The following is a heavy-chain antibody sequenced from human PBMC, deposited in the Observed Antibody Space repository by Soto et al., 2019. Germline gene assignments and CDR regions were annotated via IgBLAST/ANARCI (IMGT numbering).Heavy chain of an antibody. V-gene: IGHV3-30*18. Sequence: QVQLVESGGGVVQPGRSLRLSCAASGFTFSSYGMHWVRQAPGKGLEWVAVISYDGSNKYYADSVKGRFTISRDNSKNTLYLQMNSLRAEDTAVYYCAKDWPYYYDSRGYYLPRFDYWGQGTLVTVSS. CDR3: AKDWPYYYDSRGYYLPRFDY. CDR1: GFTFSSYG. J-gene: IGHJ4*02. D-gene: IGHD3-22*01. CDR2: ISYDGSNK.